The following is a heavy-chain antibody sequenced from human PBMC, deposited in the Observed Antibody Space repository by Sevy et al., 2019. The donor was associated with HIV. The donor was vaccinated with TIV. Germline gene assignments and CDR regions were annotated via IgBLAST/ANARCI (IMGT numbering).Heavy chain of an antibody. CDR1: GFTFSTW. J-gene: IGHJ6*02. CDR2: IKSKTDGGTT. V-gene: IGHV3-15*07. Sequence: GGSLRLSCAASGFTFSTWMNWVRQAPGKGLEWVGRIKSKTDGGTTDYAAPVKDRFTISRDDSTNTLYLQMNSLKTEDTAVYYCTADRASGWNFYYGMDVWGQGTTVTVSS. D-gene: IGHD6-25*01. CDR3: TADRASGWNFYYGMDV.